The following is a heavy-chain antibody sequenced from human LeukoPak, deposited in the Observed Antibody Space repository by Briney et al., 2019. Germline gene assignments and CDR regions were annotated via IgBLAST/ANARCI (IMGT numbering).Heavy chain of an antibody. J-gene: IGHJ4*02. CDR3: TTEQIFGVVIPY. D-gene: IGHD3-3*01. V-gene: IGHV3-15*01. Sequence: GGSLRLSCAASGFTLSNAWMSWVRQAPGKGLEWVGRIKSKTDGGITDYAAPVKGRLTISRNDSKNTLYLQMNSLKTEDTAVYYCTTEQIFGVVIPYWGQGTLVTVSS. CDR1: GFTLSNAW. CDR2: IKSKTDGGIT.